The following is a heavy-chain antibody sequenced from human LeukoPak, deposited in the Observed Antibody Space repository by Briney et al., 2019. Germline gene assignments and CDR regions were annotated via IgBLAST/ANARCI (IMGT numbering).Heavy chain of an antibody. CDR3: ASVYSSSWYSLVYMDV. J-gene: IGHJ6*03. D-gene: IGHD6-13*01. CDR2: INQDGSDK. Sequence: GGSLRLSCAASGFTFSSYWMSWVRQASGKGLEWVANINQDGSDKYYADSVKGRFTISRDNAKNSLYLQMNSLRAEDTAVYYCASVYSSSWYSLVYMDVWGKGTTVTVSS. CDR1: GFTFSSYW. V-gene: IGHV3-7*01.